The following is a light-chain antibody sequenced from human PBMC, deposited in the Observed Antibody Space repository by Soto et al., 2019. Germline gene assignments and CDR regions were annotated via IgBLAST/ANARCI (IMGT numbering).Light chain of an antibody. J-gene: IGKJ5*01. CDR2: DVS. V-gene: IGKV1-33*01. CDR1: QSISSY. CDR3: QQYDKPPIT. Sequence: DIQITQSPSCLAAAVGDRVTITCPASQSISSYLNWYQQRTGKAPKLLIYDVSNLETGVPSRFSGSASGTDFNFTISSLQPEDTATYSCQQYDKPPITFGQGTRLEIK.